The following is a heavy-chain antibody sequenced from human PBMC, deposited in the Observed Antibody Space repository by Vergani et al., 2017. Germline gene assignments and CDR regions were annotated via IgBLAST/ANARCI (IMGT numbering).Heavy chain of an antibody. CDR2: IDPSDSYT. J-gene: IGHJ4*02. CDR3: ARLLGSGYYYRVFDY. D-gene: IGHD3-22*01. CDR1: GYSFTSYW. Sequence: EVQLVPSGAEVKTPGESLRISCKGSGYSFTSYWISWVRQMPGKGLEWMGRIDPSDSYTNYSPSFQGHVTISADKSISTAYLQWSSLKASDTAMYYCARLLGSGYYYRVFDYWGQGTLVTVSS. V-gene: IGHV5-10-1*03.